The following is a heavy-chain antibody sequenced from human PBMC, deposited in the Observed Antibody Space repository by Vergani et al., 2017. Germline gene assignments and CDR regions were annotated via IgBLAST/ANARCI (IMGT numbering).Heavy chain of an antibody. CDR1: GFTFSSYG. J-gene: IGHJ6*03. CDR2: ISYDGSNK. Sequence: QVQLVESGGGVVQPGRSLRLSCAASGFTFSSYGMHWVRQAPGKGLEWVAVISYDGSNKYYADSVKGRFTISRDNSKNTLYLQMNSLRAEDTAVYYCAKDPTNYGDYYYYYMEVWGKGTTVTVSS. V-gene: IGHV3-30*18. D-gene: IGHD4-17*01. CDR3: AKDPTNYGDYYYYYMEV.